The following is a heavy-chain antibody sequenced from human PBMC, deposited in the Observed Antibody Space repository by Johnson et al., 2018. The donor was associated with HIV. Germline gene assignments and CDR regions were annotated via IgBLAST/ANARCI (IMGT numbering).Heavy chain of an antibody. J-gene: IGHJ3*02. CDR3: AKDQSEVDAFDI. Sequence: QVQLVESGGGVVQPGRSLRLSCAASGFTFSSYGMHWVRQAPGKGLEWVAVISYDGSNKYYADSVKGRFTISRDNSKNTLYLQMTSLRAEDTAVYYCAKDQSEVDAFDIWGQGTMVTVSS. CDR1: GFTFSSYG. CDR2: ISYDGSNK. V-gene: IGHV3-30*18.